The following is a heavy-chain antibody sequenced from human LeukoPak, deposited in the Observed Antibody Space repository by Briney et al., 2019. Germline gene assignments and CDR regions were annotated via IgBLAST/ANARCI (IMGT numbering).Heavy chain of an antibody. CDR1: GFTFSSYD. CDR3: ASRSRQLLRRSANWFDP. V-gene: IGHV4-34*01. D-gene: IGHD2-2*01. Sequence: GSLRLSCAASGFTFSSYDMSWIRQPPGKGLEWIGEINHSGSTNYNPSLKSRVTISVDTSKNQFSLKLSSVTAADTAVYYCASRSRQLLRRSANWFDPWGQGTLVTVSS. CDR2: INHSGST. J-gene: IGHJ5*02.